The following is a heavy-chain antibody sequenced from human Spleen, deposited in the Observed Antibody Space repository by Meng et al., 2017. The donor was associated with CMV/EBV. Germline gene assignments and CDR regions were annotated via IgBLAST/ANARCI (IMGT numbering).Heavy chain of an antibody. D-gene: IGHD1-1*01. CDR1: GDTFSTYA. Sequence: SVKVSCKASGDTFSTYAFSWMRRAPGQGLEWLGGTNPVLGTTNYAQRFQGRVTITTDESMNTVYMELSSLRSEDTAVYYCARGVPIVSTGTKFDYWGQGTLVTVSS. V-gene: IGHV1-69*05. CDR3: ARGVPIVSTGTKFDY. CDR2: TNPVLGTT. J-gene: IGHJ4*02.